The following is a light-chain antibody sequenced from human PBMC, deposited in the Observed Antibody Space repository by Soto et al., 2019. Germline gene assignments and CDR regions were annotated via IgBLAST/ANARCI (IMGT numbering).Light chain of an antibody. V-gene: IGLV1-51*01. J-gene: IGLJ2*01. Sequence: QSVLTQSPSVSAAPGQKVTISCSGSSSNIGNNYVSWYQQLSGTAPKLLIYDNNKRPSGIPDRFSGSKSGTSATLGITGLQTGDEADYYCGTWDSSLSAVVFGGGTKLTVL. CDR2: DNN. CDR3: GTWDSSLSAVV. CDR1: SSNIGNNY.